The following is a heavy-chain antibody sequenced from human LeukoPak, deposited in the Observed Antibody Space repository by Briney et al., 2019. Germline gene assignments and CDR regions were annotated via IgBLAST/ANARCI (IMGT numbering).Heavy chain of an antibody. V-gene: IGHV3-66*01. D-gene: IGHD3-22*01. Sequence: GGSLRLSCAASGLTVTSNHMTWVRQAPGKGLEWVSVTYSGGTTYYADSVKGRFTSSRDNSKNTHYLQMNSLRVEDTAVYYCARDPLITYYYDSSGNHADWFDPWGQGTLVTVSS. CDR3: ARDPLITYYYDSSGNHADWFDP. J-gene: IGHJ5*02. CDR1: GLTVTSNH. CDR2: TYSGGTT.